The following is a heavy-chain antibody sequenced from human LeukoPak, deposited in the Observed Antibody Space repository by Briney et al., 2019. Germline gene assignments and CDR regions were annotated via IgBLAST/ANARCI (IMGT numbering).Heavy chain of an antibody. CDR2: ISSSSSII. Sequence: PGGSLRLSCAASGLTFSSYTMNWVRQAPGKGLEWVSYISSSSSIIYYSDSVKGRFTISRDNAKSSLYLQMNSLRAEDTAVYYCARDYGCSGSSCYSIDYWGQGTLVTVSS. D-gene: IGHD2-15*01. CDR1: GLTFSSYT. V-gene: IGHV3-48*01. J-gene: IGHJ4*02. CDR3: ARDYGCSGSSCYSIDY.